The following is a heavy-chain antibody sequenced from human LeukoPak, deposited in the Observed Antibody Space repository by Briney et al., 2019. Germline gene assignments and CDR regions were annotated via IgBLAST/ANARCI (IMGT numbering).Heavy chain of an antibody. J-gene: IGHJ4*02. V-gene: IGHV4-61*02. D-gene: IGHD3-10*01. Sequence: SETLSLTCTVSGGSISSSGYSWTWIRRPAGKRLEWIGRVYTSGSSTYNPSLKSRVTILVDTSKNQFSLRLSSMTAADTAVYYCARGYYYRTWGLGTLVTVSS. CDR3: ARGYYYRT. CDR1: GGSISSSGYS. CDR2: VYTSGSS.